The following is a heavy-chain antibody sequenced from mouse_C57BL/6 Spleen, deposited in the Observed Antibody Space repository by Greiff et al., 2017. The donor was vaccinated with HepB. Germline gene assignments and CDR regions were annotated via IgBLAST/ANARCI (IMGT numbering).Heavy chain of an antibody. Sequence: QVQLQQPGAELVMPGASVKLSCKASGYTFTSYWMHWVEQRPGQGLEWIGEIDPSDSYTNYNQKFKGKSTLTVDKSSSTAYMQLSSLTSEDSAVYYCARGSITTVVEGFAYWGQGTLVTVSA. D-gene: IGHD1-1*01. CDR1: GYTFTSYW. V-gene: IGHV1-69*01. CDR3: ARGSITTVVEGFAY. CDR2: IDPSDSYT. J-gene: IGHJ3*01.